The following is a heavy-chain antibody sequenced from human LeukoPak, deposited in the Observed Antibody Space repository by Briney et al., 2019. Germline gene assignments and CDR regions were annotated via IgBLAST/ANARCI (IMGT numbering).Heavy chain of an antibody. CDR3: ARVDYCSGGSCYPNLVYYMDV. V-gene: IGHV1-18*01. J-gene: IGHJ6*03. Sequence: ASVKVSCKASGYTFTSYGISWVRQAPGQGLEWMGWISAYNGNTNYAQKLQGRVTMTTATSTSTAYMELRSLRSDDTAVYYCARVDYCSGGSCYPNLVYYMDVWGKGTTVTVSS. CDR2: ISAYNGNT. CDR1: GYTFTSYG. D-gene: IGHD2-15*01.